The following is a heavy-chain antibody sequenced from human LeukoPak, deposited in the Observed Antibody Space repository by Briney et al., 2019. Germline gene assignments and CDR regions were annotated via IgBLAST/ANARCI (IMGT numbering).Heavy chain of an antibody. CDR3: ARDLYRIVVVPHYFDY. Sequence: SETLSLTCTVSGGSISSSSYYWGWIRQPPGKGLEWIGSIYYSGSTYYNPSLKSRVTISVDTSKNQFSLKLSSVTAADTAVYYCARDLYRIVVVPHYFDYWGQGTLVTVSS. J-gene: IGHJ4*02. CDR1: GGSISSSSYY. CDR2: IYYSGST. D-gene: IGHD3-22*01. V-gene: IGHV4-39*07.